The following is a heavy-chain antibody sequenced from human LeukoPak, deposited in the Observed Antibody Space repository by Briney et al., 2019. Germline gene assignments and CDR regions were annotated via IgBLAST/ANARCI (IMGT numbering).Heavy chain of an antibody. D-gene: IGHD6-13*01. V-gene: IGHV3-23*01. CDR2: ISGSGGST. CDR3: ARWSSSWYYFDY. Sequence: GGSLRLSCAASGFTFSSYAMSWVRQAPGKGLEWVSAISGSGGSTYYADSVKGRFTISRDNSKNTLYLQMNSLRAEDTAVYYCARWSSSWYYFDYWGQGTLVTVSS. J-gene: IGHJ4*02. CDR1: GFTFSSYA.